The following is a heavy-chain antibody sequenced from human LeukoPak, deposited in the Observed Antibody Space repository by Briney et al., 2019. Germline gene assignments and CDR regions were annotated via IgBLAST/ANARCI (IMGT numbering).Heavy chain of an antibody. D-gene: IGHD3-22*01. Sequence: ASVKVSCKAAGYTFTSYYMHLVRQAPGQGLEWMGIINPSGGSTSYAQKFQGRVTMTRDTSTSTVYMELSSLRSEDTAVYYCARRDYYDSSGYYLDYWGQGTLVTVSS. CDR3: ARRDYYDSSGYYLDY. V-gene: IGHV1-46*01. CDR1: GYTFTSYY. CDR2: INPSGGST. J-gene: IGHJ4*02.